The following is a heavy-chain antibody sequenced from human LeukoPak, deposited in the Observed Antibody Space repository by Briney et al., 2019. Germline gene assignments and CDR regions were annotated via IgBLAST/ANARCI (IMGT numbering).Heavy chain of an antibody. J-gene: IGHJ4*02. CDR2: ISCSCAST. D-gene: IGHD2-2*01. Sequence: GGSLRLSCASSVFTFSSYAMKGARQAPAKAREWVTAISCSCASTYYADSVTGRFTISRDNSKNTLYLQMHSLRAEDTAIYYCAKAALRHQLLSSLDYWGQGTLVTVSS. V-gene: IGHV3-23*01. CDR3: AKAALRHQLLSSLDY. CDR1: VFTFSSYA.